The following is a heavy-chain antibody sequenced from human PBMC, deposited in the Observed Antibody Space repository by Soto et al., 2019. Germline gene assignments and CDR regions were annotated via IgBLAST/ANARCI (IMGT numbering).Heavy chain of an antibody. J-gene: IGHJ4*02. D-gene: IGHD3-3*01. V-gene: IGHV1-18*01. CDR2: ISGYNGHT. CDR3: SRRLAEWLLYQLDY. CDR1: GYTFSSYS. Sequence: QVQLVQSGAEVKKPGASVKVSCQTSGYTFSSYSISWVRQAPGQGLEWMGWISGYNGHTNYAQNLQGRVTMTTDTPARTAYMDLRSLRSDDTAVYYCSRRLAEWLLYQLDYWGQGTLVTVSS.